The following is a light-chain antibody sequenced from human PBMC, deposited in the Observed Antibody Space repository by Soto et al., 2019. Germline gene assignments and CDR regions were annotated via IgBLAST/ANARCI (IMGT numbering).Light chain of an antibody. CDR1: QDISSH. V-gene: IGKV1-39*01. Sequence: DIQMTQSPSSLSASVGDRVTITCRASQDISSHVNWYQQKPGKVPSLLIYATSTLQSAVPSRFSGSGFGTHFTLTISSLQPEDVATYYCQQFHNNPTFGQGTKLQI. CDR3: QQFHNNPT. J-gene: IGKJ2*01. CDR2: ATS.